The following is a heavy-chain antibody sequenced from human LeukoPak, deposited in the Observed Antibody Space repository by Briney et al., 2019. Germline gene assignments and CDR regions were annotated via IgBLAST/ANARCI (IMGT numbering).Heavy chain of an antibody. Sequence: PGGSLRLSCAASGFTVSSNYMSCVRQAPGKGLEWVSVIYSGGSTYYADSVKGRFTISRDNSKNTLYLQMNSLSAEDTAVYYCATDRPLPGYSSSWRAGRTYYYYYYGMDVWGQGTTVTVSS. D-gene: IGHD6-13*01. CDR1: GFTVSSNY. CDR2: IYSGGST. CDR3: ATDRPLPGYSSSWRAGRTYYYYYYGMDV. J-gene: IGHJ6*02. V-gene: IGHV3-66*01.